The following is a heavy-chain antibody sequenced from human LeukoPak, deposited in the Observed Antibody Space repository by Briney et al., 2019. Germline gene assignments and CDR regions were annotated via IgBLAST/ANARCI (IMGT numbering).Heavy chain of an antibody. J-gene: IGHJ6*03. Sequence: SETLSLTCAVYGGSFSGYYWSWIRQPPGKGLEWIGEINHSGSTNYNPSLKSRVTISVDTSKNQFSLKLSSVTAADTAVYYCARGGGGTPYLGYYYYYYYMDVWGKGTTVTVSS. CDR3: ARGGGGTPYLGYYYYYYYMDV. CDR2: INHSGST. V-gene: IGHV4-34*01. CDR1: GGSFSGYY. D-gene: IGHD1-26*01.